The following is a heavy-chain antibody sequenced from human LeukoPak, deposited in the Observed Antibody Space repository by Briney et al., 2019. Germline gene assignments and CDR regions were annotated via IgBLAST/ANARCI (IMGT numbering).Heavy chain of an antibody. J-gene: IGHJ4*02. CDR2: IYYSGST. CDR1: GGSISSYY. Sequence: SETLSLTCTVSGGSISSYYWSRIRQPPGKGLEWIGYIYYSGSTNYNPSLKSRVTISVDTSKNQFSLKLSSVTAADTAFYYCARVPYGGSASLFDYWGQGTLVTVSS. V-gene: IGHV4-59*01. CDR3: ARVPYGGSASLFDY. D-gene: IGHD6-6*01.